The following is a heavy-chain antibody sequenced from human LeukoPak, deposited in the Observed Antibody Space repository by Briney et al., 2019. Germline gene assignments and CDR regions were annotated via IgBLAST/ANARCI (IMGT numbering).Heavy chain of an antibody. V-gene: IGHV4-38-2*01. CDR2: LYHSGTT. D-gene: IGHD3-3*01. CDR1: GYSIISGYY. CDR3: PRAKLEWFSIYYYFYMDV. J-gene: IGHJ6*03. Sequence: SETLSLTCGVSGYSIISGYYWGWTRQPPGKGLEWIGILYHSGTTYYNPSLKSRVTILAETSKNHFSLKLNSVTAADTAVYYCPRAKLEWFSIYYYFYMDVWGQGTTVTVSS.